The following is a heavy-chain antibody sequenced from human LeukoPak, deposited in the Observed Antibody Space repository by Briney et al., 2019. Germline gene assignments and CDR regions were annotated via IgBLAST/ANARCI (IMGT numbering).Heavy chain of an antibody. J-gene: IGHJ4*02. V-gene: IGHV1-58*01. Sequence: GASVKVSCKASGFTFTSSAVQWVRLARGQRLEWIGWIVVGSGNTNYAQKFQERVTITRDMSTSTAYMELSSLRSEDTAVYYCAAVTTVVTPGVYWGQGTLVTVSS. CDR1: GFTFTSSA. CDR2: IVVGSGNT. CDR3: AAVTTVVTPGVY. D-gene: IGHD4-23*01.